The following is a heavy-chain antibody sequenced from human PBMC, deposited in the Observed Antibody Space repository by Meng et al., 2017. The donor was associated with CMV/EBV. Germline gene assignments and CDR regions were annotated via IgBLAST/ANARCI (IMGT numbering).Heavy chain of an antibody. Sequence: GGSLRLSCAASGFTFSSYSMNWVRQAPGKGLEWVSSISSSSSYIYYADSVKGRFTISRDNAKNSLYLQMNSLRAEDTAVYYCARDGPYGDPLHYWGQGTLVTVSS. V-gene: IGHV3-21*01. CDR1: GFTFSSYS. J-gene: IGHJ4*02. CDR2: ISSSSSYI. CDR3: ARDGPYGDPLHY. D-gene: IGHD4-17*01.